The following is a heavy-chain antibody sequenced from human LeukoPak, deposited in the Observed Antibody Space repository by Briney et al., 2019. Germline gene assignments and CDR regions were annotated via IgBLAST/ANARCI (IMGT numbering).Heavy chain of an antibody. CDR1: GYSFADYY. CDR3: ARADRLDGGPYLIGP. V-gene: IGHV1-2*02. J-gene: IGHJ5*02. D-gene: IGHD2-21*01. CDR2: INPNSGGT. Sequence: ASVKVSCKTSGYSFADYYMHWVRQAPGQGLEWMGWINPNSGGTSSAQRFQGRVTMTRDTSITTVYMEVSWLTSDDTAIYYCARADRLDGGPYLIGPWGQGTLVTVSS.